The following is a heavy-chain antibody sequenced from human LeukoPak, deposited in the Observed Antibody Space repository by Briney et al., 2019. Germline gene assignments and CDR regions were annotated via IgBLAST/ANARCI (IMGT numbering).Heavy chain of an antibody. J-gene: IGHJ5*02. V-gene: IGHV3-23*01. CDR3: AKDPKWELPQYNWFDP. CDR1: GFTFRSYA. CDR2: ISGSGGST. D-gene: IGHD1-26*01. Sequence: PGGSLRPSCAASGFTFRSYAMSWVRQAPGKGLEWVSAISGSGGSTYYSDSVKGRFTISRDNSKNTVYLQMNSLRAEDTAVYYCAKDPKWELPQYNWFDPWGQGTLVTVSS.